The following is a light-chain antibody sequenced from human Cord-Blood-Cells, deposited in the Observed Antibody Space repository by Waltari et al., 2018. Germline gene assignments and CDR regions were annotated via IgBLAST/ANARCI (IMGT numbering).Light chain of an antibody. Sequence: ELVLTQSPATLSLSPGERATLPCRASQSVSSYLAWYQQKPGQAPRLLIYDASNRATGIPARFSGSGSGTDFTLTISSLEPEDFAVYYCQQRSNWPLLTFGGGTKVEIK. V-gene: IGKV3-11*01. J-gene: IGKJ4*01. CDR1: QSVSSY. CDR2: DAS. CDR3: QQRSNWPLLT.